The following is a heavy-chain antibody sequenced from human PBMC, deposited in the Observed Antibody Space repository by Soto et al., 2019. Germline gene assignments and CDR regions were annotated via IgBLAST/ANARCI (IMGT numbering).Heavy chain of an antibody. V-gene: IGHV1-18*01. CDR2: ISAYNGNT. D-gene: IGHD6-13*01. CDR3: ARDRPLSRSSSRLPSLAY. J-gene: IGHJ4*02. Sequence: ASVKVSCKASGYTFTSYGISWVRQAPGQGLEWMGWISAYNGNTNYAQKLQGRVTMTTDTSTSTAYMELRSLRSDDTAVYYCARDRPLSRSSSRLPSLAYWAQGTLVTVSA. CDR1: GYTFTSYG.